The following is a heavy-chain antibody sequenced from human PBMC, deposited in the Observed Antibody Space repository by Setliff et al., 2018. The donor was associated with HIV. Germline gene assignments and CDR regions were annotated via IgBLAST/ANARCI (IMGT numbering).Heavy chain of an antibody. D-gene: IGHD5-12*01. V-gene: IGHV4-34*01. CDR1: GESLSGYS. J-gene: IGHJ4*02. CDR2: INPGGST. Sequence: LSLTCGVYGESLSGYSWNWIRQPPGRGLEWIGEINPGGSTNYNPSLKSRVTISVDTSKNHCPLNLSSVTAADTAVFYCARRGWNGYKAFDYWGQGTLVTVSS. CDR3: ARRGWNGYKAFDY.